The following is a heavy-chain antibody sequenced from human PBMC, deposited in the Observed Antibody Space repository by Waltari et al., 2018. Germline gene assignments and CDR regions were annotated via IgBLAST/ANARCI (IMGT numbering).Heavy chain of an antibody. CDR1: GGAFSGHF. CDR2: INHSGST. J-gene: IGHJ3*01. D-gene: IGHD1-26*01. V-gene: IGHV4-34*02. CDR3: ARLSRLVGATDAFDV. Sequence: QVQLRQWGAGLLKPSETLYHTCAVYGGAFSGHFWSWIRQSPGKGLEWLGEINHSGSTNYNPSLKSRVIISVDASKNQFSLKVHSVTAADTAIYYCARLSRLVGATDAFDVWGQGTVIRVSS.